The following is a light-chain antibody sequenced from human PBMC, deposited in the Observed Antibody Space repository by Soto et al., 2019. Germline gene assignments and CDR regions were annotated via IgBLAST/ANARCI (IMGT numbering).Light chain of an antibody. CDR1: QTISRL. CDR3: QHYNSYSEA. CDR2: KAS. Sequence: DIQMTQSPSTLSGSVGDRVTITCRASQTISRLLAWYQQKPGKAPKLLIYKASTLKSGVPSRFSGRGSGTEFTLTISSLQPDDFATYYCQHYNSYSEAFGQGTKVELK. V-gene: IGKV1-5*03. J-gene: IGKJ1*01.